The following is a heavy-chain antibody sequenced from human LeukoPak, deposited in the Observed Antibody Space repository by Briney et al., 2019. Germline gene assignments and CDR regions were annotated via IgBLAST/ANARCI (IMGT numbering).Heavy chain of an antibody. D-gene: IGHD1-26*01. J-gene: IGHJ4*02. CDR1: GFTFSDYY. V-gene: IGHV3-11*04. CDR2: ISSSGSTI. Sequence: GGSLRLSCAASGFTFSDYYMSWIRQAPGKGLEWVSYISSSGSTIYYADSVKGRFTICRDNAKKSLYLQMNSLRAEDTAVYYCAGEVIVGATEWGQGPLVIVSS. CDR3: AGEVIVGATE.